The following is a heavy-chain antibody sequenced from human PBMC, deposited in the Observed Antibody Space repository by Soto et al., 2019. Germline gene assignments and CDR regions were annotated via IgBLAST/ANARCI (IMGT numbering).Heavy chain of an antibody. CDR3: AQETSLSPYYVDV. CDR2: ITGRTGTT. J-gene: IGHJ6*03. V-gene: IGHV3-23*01. Sequence: EVQVLASGGGSVQPGGSLRLSCAASGFTFSNFAMSWVRHAPGKGLEWVSEITGRTGTTYYADSVKGRFIISRDNSIHTPHLQMNRVRAEDTAVQDCAQETSLSPYYVDVWGKGTPVTAS. CDR1: GFTFSNFA. D-gene: IGHD2-2*01.